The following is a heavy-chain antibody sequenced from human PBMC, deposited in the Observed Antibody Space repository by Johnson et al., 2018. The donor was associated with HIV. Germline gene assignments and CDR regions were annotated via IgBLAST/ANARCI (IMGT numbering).Heavy chain of an antibody. J-gene: IGHJ3*02. D-gene: IGHD1-14*01. Sequence: EVQLVESGGGVVQPGRSLRLSCTASGFTFGDYAMSCFRQAPGKGLASVTFIRSKAYGETTEYVASVKGRFTISRVDSKGIAYLQMNSLKNEDTAVYYCTRGRVEPWRFRGGGDVFDIWGQGTVVTVSS. CDR3: TRGRVEPWRFRGGGDVFDI. CDR1: GFTFGDYA. CDR2: IRSKAYGETT. V-gene: IGHV3-49*03.